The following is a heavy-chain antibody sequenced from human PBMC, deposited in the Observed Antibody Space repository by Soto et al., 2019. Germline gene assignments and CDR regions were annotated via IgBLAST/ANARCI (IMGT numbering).Heavy chain of an antibody. CDR2: IYTSGST. D-gene: IGHD3-16*01. Sequence: SETLSLTCTVSGGSIISYYWSWSRQPAGKGLEWIGRIYTSGSTNYNPSLKSRVTMSVDTSKNQFSLKLSSVTAADTAVYYCARGGGEQNYYYYGMDVWGQGTTVTVSS. CDR3: ARGGGEQNYYYYGMDV. CDR1: GGSIISYY. V-gene: IGHV4-4*07. J-gene: IGHJ6*02.